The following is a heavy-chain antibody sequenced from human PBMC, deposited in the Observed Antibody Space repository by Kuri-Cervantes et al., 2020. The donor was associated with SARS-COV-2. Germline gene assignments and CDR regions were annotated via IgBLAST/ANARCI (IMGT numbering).Heavy chain of an antibody. CDR1: GFPFSRYA. CDR2: ISYDGSNK. Sequence: SLKISWTASGFPFSRYAMHWVRQAPGKGLEWVAVISYDGSNKYYADSVKGRFTISRDNSKNTLYLQMNSLRAEDTAVYYCAREPVPRYCSSTSCYWGKLRWFDPWGQGTLVTVSS. D-gene: IGHD2-2*01. CDR3: AREPVPRYCSSTSCYWGKLRWFDP. J-gene: IGHJ5*02. V-gene: IGHV3-30-3*01.